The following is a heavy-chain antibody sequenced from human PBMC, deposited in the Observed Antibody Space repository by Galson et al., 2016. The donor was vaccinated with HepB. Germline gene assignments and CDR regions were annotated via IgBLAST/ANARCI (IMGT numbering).Heavy chain of an antibody. CDR2: IHYSRTT. D-gene: IGHD3/OR15-3a*01. Sequence: SATLSLTCTVSGGSISSSFYYWGWIRQPPGKGLEWLGNIHYSRTTYYKPSLHSRVTISIDTSNNQFHLRLTSVTAADTAVYYCARHQRDGLVNFWGQGTLVTVSS. CDR1: GGSISSSFYY. V-gene: IGHV4-39*01. J-gene: IGHJ3*01. CDR3: ARHQRDGLVNF.